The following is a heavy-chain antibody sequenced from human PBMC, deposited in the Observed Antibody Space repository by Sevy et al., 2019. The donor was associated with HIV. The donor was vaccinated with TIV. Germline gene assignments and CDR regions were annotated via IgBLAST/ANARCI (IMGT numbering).Heavy chain of an antibody. CDR1: GFTFSSYA. Sequence: GGSLRLSCAASGFTFSSYAMSWVRQAPGKGLEWVSAISGSGGSTYYADSVKGRFTISRDNSKNTLYLQMNSLRAEGTAVYYCARSRYDYVWGSYPSGYWGQGTLVTVSS. V-gene: IGHV3-23*01. J-gene: IGHJ4*02. D-gene: IGHD3-16*02. CDR2: ISGSGGST. CDR3: ARSRYDYVWGSYPSGY.